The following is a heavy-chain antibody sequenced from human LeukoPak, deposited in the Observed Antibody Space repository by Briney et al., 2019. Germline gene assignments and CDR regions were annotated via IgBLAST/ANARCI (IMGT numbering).Heavy chain of an antibody. CDR1: GGSISSYF. Sequence: SETLSLTCTVSGGSISSYFWSWIRQPPGKGLEWIGYIYYSGSTNYNPSVKSRVTISVDTSRNQFSLKLSSVTAADTAVYYCARRNYGDYGHYFDYSGQGTLVTVSS. J-gene: IGHJ4*02. CDR2: IYYSGST. CDR3: ARRNYGDYGHYFDY. V-gene: IGHV4-59*08. D-gene: IGHD4-17*01.